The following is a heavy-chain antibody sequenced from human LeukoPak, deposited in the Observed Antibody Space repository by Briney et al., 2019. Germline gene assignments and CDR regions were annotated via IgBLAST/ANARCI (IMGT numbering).Heavy chain of an antibody. Sequence: PGRSLRLSCAASGFTFSSYAMHWVRQTPGKGLEWVAIILYDGSNEYYADSVKGRFTISRDNSKNTLYLQMNSLRSEDTAVYYCARSALLQTVDNWFDPWGQGTLVTVSS. CDR2: ILYDGSNE. V-gene: IGHV3-30-3*01. D-gene: IGHD1-26*01. CDR1: GFTFSSYA. CDR3: ARSALLQTVDNWFDP. J-gene: IGHJ5*02.